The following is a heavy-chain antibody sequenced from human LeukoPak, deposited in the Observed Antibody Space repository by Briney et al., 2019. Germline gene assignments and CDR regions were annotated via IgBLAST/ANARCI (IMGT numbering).Heavy chain of an antibody. J-gene: IGHJ5*02. CDR3: ARDFSHYYGSGSRSAGFDP. CDR2: IYYSGST. CDR1: GGSISSYY. D-gene: IGHD3-10*01. V-gene: IGHV4-59*01. Sequence: SETLSLTCTVSGGSISSYYWSWIRQPPGKGLEWIAYIYYSGSTNYNPSLKSRVTISVDTSKNQFSLKLSSVTAADTAVYYCARDFSHYYGSGSRSAGFDPWGQGILVTVSS.